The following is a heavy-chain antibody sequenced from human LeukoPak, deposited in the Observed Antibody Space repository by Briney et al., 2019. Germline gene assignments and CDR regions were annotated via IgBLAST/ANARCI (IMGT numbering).Heavy chain of an antibody. CDR1: EFSVGSNY. CDR2: IYSGGST. J-gene: IGHJ4*02. Sequence: GGSLRLSCAASEFSVGSNYMTWVRQAPGKGLEWVSLIYSGGSTYYADSVKGRFTISRDNSKNTLYLQMNSLRAEDTAVYYCARDPLSSSSFDLWGQGTLVTVSS. V-gene: IGHV3-66*01. CDR3: ARDPLSSSSFDL. D-gene: IGHD6-13*01.